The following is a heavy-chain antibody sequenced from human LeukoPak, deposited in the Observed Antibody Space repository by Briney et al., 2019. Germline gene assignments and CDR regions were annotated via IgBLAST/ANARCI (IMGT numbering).Heavy chain of an antibody. CDR3: ARVSGWYPVDY. D-gene: IGHD6-19*01. J-gene: IGHJ4*02. CDR2: LKEQGREK. V-gene: IGHV3-7*01. Sequence: PGGSLRLSCAASGFTFSNNWMTWVRHAPAKGLEWVANLKEQGREKNYVASVKGRFTISRDNAKNSLYLQMNSLRAEDTAVYYCARVSGWYPVDYWGQGTLVTVSS. CDR1: GFTFSNNW.